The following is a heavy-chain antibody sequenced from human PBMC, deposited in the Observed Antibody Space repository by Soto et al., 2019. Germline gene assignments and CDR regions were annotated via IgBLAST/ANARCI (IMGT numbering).Heavy chain of an antibody. Sequence: PGGSLRLSCAASGFTVSSNYMSWVRQAPGKGLELVSFTYSGGNTDYADSVKGRFTTSRDNSKNALYLQMNSLRAEDTAVYYCARAKRGGFDYWGRGTLVTVSS. CDR1: GFTVSSNY. CDR3: ARAKRGGFDY. CDR2: TYSGGNT. V-gene: IGHV3-53*01. D-gene: IGHD3-16*01. J-gene: IGHJ4*02.